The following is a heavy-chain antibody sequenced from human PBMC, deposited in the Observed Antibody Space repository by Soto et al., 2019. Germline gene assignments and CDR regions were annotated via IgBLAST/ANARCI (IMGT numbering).Heavy chain of an antibody. CDR2: ISTYNGDT. CDR3: ASEGSRTYYYSGMDV. J-gene: IGHJ6*02. V-gene: IGHV1-18*01. Sequence: QVQLVQSGAEVKKPGASVKVSCKASGYSFTTYGIAWVRQAPGQGLEWMGWISTYNGDTDYAQNLQGRVIMTTDTPTTTATMELRSRRSADTAVYYCASEGSRTYYYSGMDVWGQGTTVSVSS. CDR1: GYSFTTYG. D-gene: IGHD3-16*01.